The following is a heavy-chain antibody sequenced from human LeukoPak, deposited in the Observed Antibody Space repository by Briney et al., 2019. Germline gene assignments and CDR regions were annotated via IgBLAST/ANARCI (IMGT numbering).Heavy chain of an antibody. Sequence: GASVKVSCKASGYTFTGYYIHWVRQAPGQGLEWMGWINPNSGGTDYAQKFRGRVTMTRDTSINTAYMDLSRLRSEDTAVYYCARDSSSWYGHAWFDPWGQGTLVTVSS. CDR2: INPNSGGT. CDR3: ARDSSSWYGHAWFDP. D-gene: IGHD6-13*01. V-gene: IGHV1-2*02. J-gene: IGHJ5*02. CDR1: GYTFTGYY.